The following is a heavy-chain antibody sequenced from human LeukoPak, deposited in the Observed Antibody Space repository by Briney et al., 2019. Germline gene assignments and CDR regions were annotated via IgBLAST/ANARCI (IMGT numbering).Heavy chain of an antibody. CDR2: ISGSGGST. J-gene: IGHJ4*02. D-gene: IGHD3-16*01. CDR3: AKGTYPRGRSRYFDY. Sequence: PGGSLRLSCAASGFTFSSYWTSWVRQAPGKGLEGVSAISGSGGSTYYADSVKGRFTISRDNSKNTLYLQMNSLRAEDTAVYYCAKGTYPRGRSRYFDYWGQGTLVTVSS. V-gene: IGHV3-23*01. CDR1: GFTFSSYW.